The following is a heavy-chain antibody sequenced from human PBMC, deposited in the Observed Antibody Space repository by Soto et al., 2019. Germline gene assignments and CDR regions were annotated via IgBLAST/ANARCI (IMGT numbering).Heavy chain of an antibody. J-gene: IGHJ5*02. CDR1: GDSISGGASF. D-gene: IGHD2-2*01. CDR3: AKLSCTSSTCYFRGWFDP. V-gene: IGHV4-31*03. CDR2: VYYSGSS. Sequence: PSETLSLTCTVSGDSISGGASFWSWIRQPPGKGLEWIANVYYSGSSYYNPSLKRRLTISVDTTKNQFSLQLKSMTAADTAVYYCAKLSCTSSTCYFRGWFDPLCQGTLYTFSS.